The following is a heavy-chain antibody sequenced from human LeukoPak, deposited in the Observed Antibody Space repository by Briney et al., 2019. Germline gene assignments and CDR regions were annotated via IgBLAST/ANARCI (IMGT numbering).Heavy chain of an antibody. CDR1: GFTFSSYA. CDR3: ARGRYYDSSSPLGI. Sequence: GGSLRLSCAASGFTFSSYAMHWVRQAPGKGLEWVAVISYDGSNKYYADSVKGRFTISRDNSKNTLYLQMNSLRAEDTAVHYCARGRYYDSSSPLGIWGQGTMVTVSS. D-gene: IGHD3-22*01. J-gene: IGHJ3*02. V-gene: IGHV3-30-3*01. CDR2: ISYDGSNK.